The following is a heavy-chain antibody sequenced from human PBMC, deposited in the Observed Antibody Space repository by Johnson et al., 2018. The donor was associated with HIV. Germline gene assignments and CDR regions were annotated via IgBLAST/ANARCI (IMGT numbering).Heavy chain of an antibody. CDR2: IKSKTDGGTT. CDR3: TKAGLRFCDELTDAFDI. J-gene: IGHJ3*02. Sequence: MLLVESGGGLVKPGGSLRLSCAASGFTFSNAWMSWVRQAPGKGLEWVGRIKSKTDGGTTDYSATGKGSFTISRDDSKHTLYMQMNSLKTEDTAVYYCTKAGLRFCDELTDAFDIWGQGTMVTVSS. V-gene: IGHV3-15*01. CDR1: GFTFSNAW. D-gene: IGHD3-3*01.